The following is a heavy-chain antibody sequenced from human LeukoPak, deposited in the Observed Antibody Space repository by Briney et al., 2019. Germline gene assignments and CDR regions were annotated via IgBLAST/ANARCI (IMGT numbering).Heavy chain of an antibody. CDR2: IWYDGSNK. J-gene: IGHJ4*02. CDR3: AKDLGYYDSSPFDY. CDR1: GFTFSSYG. Sequence: PGGSLRLSCAASGFTFSSYGMHWVRQAPGKGLEWVAVIWYDGSNKYYADSVKGQFTISRDNSKNTLYLQMNSLRAEDTAVYYCAKDLGYYDSSPFDYWGQGTLVTVSS. V-gene: IGHV3-33*06. D-gene: IGHD3-22*01.